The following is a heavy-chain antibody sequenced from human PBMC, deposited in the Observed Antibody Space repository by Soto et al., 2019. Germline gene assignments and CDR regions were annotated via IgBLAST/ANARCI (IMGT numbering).Heavy chain of an antibody. CDR2: ISSSGGNT. J-gene: IGHJ3*02. V-gene: IGHV3-23*01. CDR1: GFTFSTYA. CDR3: AKRPTSTGFGDPFDI. D-gene: IGHD3-10*01. Sequence: EVHLLESGGDLVQPGGSLRLSCAASGFTFSTYAMCWVRQAPGKGLEWVSTISSSGGNTYYTDSVKGRFTISRDNSKNTLYLQMNSLRAEDTAIYYCAKRPTSTGFGDPFDIWGQGTMVTVSS.